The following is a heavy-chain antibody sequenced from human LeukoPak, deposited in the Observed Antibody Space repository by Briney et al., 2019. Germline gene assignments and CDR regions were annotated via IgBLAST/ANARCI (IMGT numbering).Heavy chain of an antibody. Sequence: SGGSLRLSCAASEFTGFTFSGSAMSWVRQAPGKGLEWVSANSGSGAATFCADSVKGRFTISRDNYKNTLYLQMNSLKVEDTALYYCAKFSPYGGNSYWGQGTLVTVPS. CDR2: NSGSGAAT. D-gene: IGHD4-23*01. CDR1: EFTGFTFSGSA. J-gene: IGHJ1*01. V-gene: IGHV3-23*01. CDR3: AKFSPYGGNSY.